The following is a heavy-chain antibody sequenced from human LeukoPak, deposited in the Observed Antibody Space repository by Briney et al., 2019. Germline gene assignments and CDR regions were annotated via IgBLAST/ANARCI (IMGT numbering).Heavy chain of an antibody. J-gene: IGHJ5*02. D-gene: IGHD6-19*01. Sequence: SVKVSCKASGGTFSSYAISWVRQAPGQGLEWMGGTIPIFGTANYAQKFQGRVTITADKSTSTAYMELSSLRSEDTAVYYCARSDQQWLVPYNWFDPWGQGTLVTVSS. CDR2: TIPIFGTA. CDR1: GGTFSSYA. CDR3: ARSDQQWLVPYNWFDP. V-gene: IGHV1-69*06.